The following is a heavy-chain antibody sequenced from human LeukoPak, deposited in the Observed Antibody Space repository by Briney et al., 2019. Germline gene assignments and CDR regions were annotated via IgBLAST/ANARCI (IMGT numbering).Heavy chain of an antibody. CDR1: GGTFSSYA. V-gene: IGHV1-69*01. D-gene: IGHD6-19*01. Sequence: ASVKVSCKAPGGTFSSYAISWVRQAPGQGLEWMGGIIPIFGTANYAQKFQGRVTITADESTSTAYMEPSSLRSEDTAVYYCASSWGESSGWQHDAFDIWGQGTMVTVSS. CDR2: IIPIFGTA. J-gene: IGHJ3*02. CDR3: ASSWGESSGWQHDAFDI.